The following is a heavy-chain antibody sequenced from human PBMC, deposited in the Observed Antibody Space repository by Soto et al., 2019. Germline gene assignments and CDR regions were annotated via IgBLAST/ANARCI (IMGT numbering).Heavy chain of an antibody. Sequence: EVPLVESGGDLVQPGGFLRLSCATSGFTFSRYWMHWVRQVPGKGLVWVSRINSDGSSISYSDSVKGRFTISRDNAKNPLYLQINSLRVAESAVYYCARLPVDTVTSLDYWGQGTLVTVSS. CDR2: INSDGSSI. J-gene: IGHJ4*02. CDR3: ARLPVDTVTSLDY. D-gene: IGHD5-18*01. CDR1: GFTFSRYW. V-gene: IGHV3-74*01.